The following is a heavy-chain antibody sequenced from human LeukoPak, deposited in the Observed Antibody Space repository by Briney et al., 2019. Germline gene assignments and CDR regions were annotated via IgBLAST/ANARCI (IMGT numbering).Heavy chain of an antibody. D-gene: IGHD6-19*01. Sequence: ASVKVSCKASGYTFTSYGISWVRQAPGQGLEWMGWINPNSGGTNYAQKFQGRVTMTRDTSISTAYMELSRLRSDDTAVYYCAGGPYSSGWFDYWGQGTLVTVSS. CDR1: GYTFTSYG. CDR2: INPNSGGT. CDR3: AGGPYSSGWFDY. J-gene: IGHJ4*02. V-gene: IGHV1-2*02.